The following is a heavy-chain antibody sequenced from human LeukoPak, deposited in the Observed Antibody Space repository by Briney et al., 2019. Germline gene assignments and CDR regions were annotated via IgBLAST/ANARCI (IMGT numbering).Heavy chain of an antibody. D-gene: IGHD3-22*01. CDR3: AKALRDSSGFYIYYGMDV. Sequence: GGSLRLSCAASGFTFDDYAMYWVRQAPGKGLEWVSGITWNSRILAYADSVKGRFTISRDNAKNSLYLQMNSLRAEDTALYYCAKALRDSSGFYIYYGMDVWGQGTTVTVAS. CDR2: ITWNSRIL. CDR1: GFTFDDYA. V-gene: IGHV3-9*01. J-gene: IGHJ6*02.